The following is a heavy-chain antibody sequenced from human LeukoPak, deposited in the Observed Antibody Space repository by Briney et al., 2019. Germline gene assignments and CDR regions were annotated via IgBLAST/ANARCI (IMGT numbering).Heavy chain of an antibody. CDR1: GFTFSSYG. D-gene: IGHD3-10*01. J-gene: IGHJ4*01. CDR2: ISYDGSNT. Sequence: GRSLRLSCAASGFTFSSYGMHWVRQAPGKGLEWVAVISYDGSNTYYADSVKGRFTISRDNSKNMLYLQMNSLRAEDTAVYYCATPYYYGSRSYIDYWGHGTLVTVSS. CDR3: ATPYYYGSRSYIDY. V-gene: IGHV3-30*03.